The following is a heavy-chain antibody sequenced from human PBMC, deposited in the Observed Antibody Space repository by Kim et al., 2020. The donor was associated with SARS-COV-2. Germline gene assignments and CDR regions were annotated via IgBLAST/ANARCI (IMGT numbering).Heavy chain of an antibody. CDR3: AKEMYYYGSGSSENAFDI. J-gene: IGHJ3*02. Sequence: GGSLRLSCAASGFTFSSYAMSWVRQAPGKGLEWVSAISGSGGSTYYADSVKGRFTISRDNSKNTLYLQMNSLRAEDTAVYYCAKEMYYYGSGSSENAFDIWGQGTMVTVSS. V-gene: IGHV3-23*01. CDR2: ISGSGGST. CDR1: GFTFSSYA. D-gene: IGHD3-10*01.